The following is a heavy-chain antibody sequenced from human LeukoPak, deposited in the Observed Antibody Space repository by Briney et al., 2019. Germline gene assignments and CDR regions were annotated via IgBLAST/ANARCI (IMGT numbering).Heavy chain of an antibody. CDR1: GFTFSSYA. CDR2: ISGSGGST. Sequence: PGGSLLLSCAASGFTFSSYAMSWVRQAPGKGLEWVSGISGSGGSTYYADSVKGRFTISRDNSKNTLYLQMNSLRAEDTAVYYCAKRDTTYYYWYMDVWGKGTTVTVSS. J-gene: IGHJ6*03. CDR3: AKRDTTYYYWYMDV. D-gene: IGHD1-1*01. V-gene: IGHV3-23*01.